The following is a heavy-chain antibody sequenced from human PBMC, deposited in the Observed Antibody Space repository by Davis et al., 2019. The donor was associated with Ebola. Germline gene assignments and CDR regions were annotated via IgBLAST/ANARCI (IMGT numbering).Heavy chain of an antibody. J-gene: IGHJ6*02. CDR3: ARGLRMVQGVIISHYYYYGMDV. V-gene: IGHV3-48*03. CDR2: ISSSGSTI. Sequence: GESLKISCAASGFTFSSYEMNWVRQAPGKGLEWVSYISSSGSTIYYADSVKGRFTISRDNAKNSLYLQMNSLRAEDTAVYYCARGLRMVQGVIISHYYYYGMDVWGQGTTVTVSS. CDR1: GFTFSSYE. D-gene: IGHD3-10*01.